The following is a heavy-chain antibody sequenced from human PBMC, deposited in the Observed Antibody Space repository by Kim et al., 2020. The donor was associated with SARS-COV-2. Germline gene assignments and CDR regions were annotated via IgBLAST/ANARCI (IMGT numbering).Heavy chain of an antibody. CDR3: AKDGPGIAAAARFSSYFDY. CDR1: GFTFSSYA. CDR2: ISGSGGST. V-gene: IGHV3-23*01. J-gene: IGHJ4*02. D-gene: IGHD6-13*01. Sequence: GGSLRLSCAASGFTFSSYAMSWVRQAPGKGLEWVSAISGSGGSTYYADSVKGRFTISRDNSKNTLYLQMNSLRAEDTAVYYCAKDGPGIAAAARFSSYFDYWGQGTLVTVSS.